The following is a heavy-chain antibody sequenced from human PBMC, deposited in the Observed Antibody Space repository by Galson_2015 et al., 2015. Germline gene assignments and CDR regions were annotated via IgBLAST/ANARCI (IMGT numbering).Heavy chain of an antibody. CDR2: IYYSGST. CDR3: AIAVAGKGFDY. Sequence: SLTCTVSGGSISSYYWSWIRQPPGKGLEWIGYIYYSGSTNYNPSLKSRVTISVDTSKNQFSLKLSSVTAADTAVYYCAIAVAGKGFDYWGQGTLVTVSS. V-gene: IGHV4-59*01. CDR1: GGSISSYY. D-gene: IGHD6-19*01. J-gene: IGHJ4*02.